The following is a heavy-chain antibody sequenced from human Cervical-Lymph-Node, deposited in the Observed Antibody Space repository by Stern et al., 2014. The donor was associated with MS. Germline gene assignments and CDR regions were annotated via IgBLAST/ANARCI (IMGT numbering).Heavy chain of an antibody. CDR2: ISVYNGNI. CDR3: TRDRGIMGTTTGDY. V-gene: IGHV1-18*01. CDR1: GFNFSNYG. J-gene: IGHJ4*02. Sequence: QLVQSGAEVKKPGASVKVSCKVSGFNFSNYGLSWVRQAPGQGLEWMGWISVYNGNIDFAQKFQGRLTMTTDTSTSTVYMELRSLRSDDTAVYYCTRDRGIMGTTTGDYWGQGTLVSVSS. D-gene: IGHD1-26*01.